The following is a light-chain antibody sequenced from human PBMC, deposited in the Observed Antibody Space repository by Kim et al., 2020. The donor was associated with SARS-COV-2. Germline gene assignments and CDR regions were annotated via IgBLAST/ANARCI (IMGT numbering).Light chain of an antibody. CDR1: SSNIGVGYD. J-gene: IGLJ3*02. V-gene: IGLV1-40*01. CDR3: QCYDNRLSSWV. CDR2: SSS. Sequence: QSVLTQPPSVSGAPGQRVTVSCSGSSSNIGVGYDVHWYKQLPGTAPKLLIHSSSHRPSGVPDRFSGSKSGTSASLAITGLQAEDEADYYCQCYDNRLSSWVFGGGTQLTVL.